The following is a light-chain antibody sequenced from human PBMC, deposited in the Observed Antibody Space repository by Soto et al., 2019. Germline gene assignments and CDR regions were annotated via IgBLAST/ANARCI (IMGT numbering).Light chain of an antibody. CDR2: DAS. J-gene: IGKJ4*01. CDR1: QDISNS. V-gene: IGKV1-33*01. CDR3: QQEYSLPPLT. Sequence: DIQMTQSPSSLSASVGDRVTITCQASQDISNSLNWYQQKPGKAPKLLIYDASNLETGVPSRFNGSGSGTDCAFTISSLQPEDIATYYCQQEYSLPPLTFGGGTKGEIK.